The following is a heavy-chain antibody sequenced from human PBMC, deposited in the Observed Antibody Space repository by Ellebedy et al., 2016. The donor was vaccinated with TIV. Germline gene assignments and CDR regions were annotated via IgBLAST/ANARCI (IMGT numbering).Heavy chain of an antibody. CDR2: VSYDGSNK. CDR3: ARDLKKRAAAGTELDY. CDR1: GFTFTSYA. V-gene: IGHV3-30-3*01. Sequence: GESLKISCAASGFTFTSYAIHWVCQAPGKGLEWVAVVSYDGSNKYYAAPVKGRFTISRDNSKNTLYLQMNSLRAEDAAVYYCARDLKKRAAAGTELDYWGQGTLVTVSS. J-gene: IGHJ4*02. D-gene: IGHD6-13*01.